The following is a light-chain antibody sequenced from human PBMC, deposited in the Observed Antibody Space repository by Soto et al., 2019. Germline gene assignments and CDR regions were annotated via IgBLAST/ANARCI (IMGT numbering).Light chain of an antibody. V-gene: IGKV2-28*01. CDR3: MQVLQNPLT. CDR2: LGS. Sequence: DIVMTQSPLSLPVTPGEPASISCTSSQSLLYSNGYNYLHWYLRKPGQSPQLLIYLGSNRASGGPDRFSGSGSGTDFTLKISRVEAEDVGVYYCMQVLQNPLTFGQGTRLEI. CDR1: QSLLYSNGYNY. J-gene: IGKJ5*01.